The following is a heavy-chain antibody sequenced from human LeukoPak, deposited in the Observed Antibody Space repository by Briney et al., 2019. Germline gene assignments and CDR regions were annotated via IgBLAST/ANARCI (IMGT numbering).Heavy chain of an antibody. D-gene: IGHD3-10*01. CDR1: GYSFTSYG. V-gene: IGHV1-18*01. Sequence: GASVKVSCKASGYSFTSYGINWVRQAPGQGLEWMGWISAYNANTHYAQTLQGRVTMTTDTSTSTAYMELRSLRSDDTAVYYCASDYASGSYYTRAPLDAFDIWGQGTMVTVSS. J-gene: IGHJ3*02. CDR3: ASDYASGSYYTRAPLDAFDI. CDR2: ISAYNANT.